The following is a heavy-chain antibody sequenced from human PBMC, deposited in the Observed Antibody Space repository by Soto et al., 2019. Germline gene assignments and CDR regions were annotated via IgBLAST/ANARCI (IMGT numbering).Heavy chain of an antibody. Sequence: QVQLVESGGGVVQPGRSLRLSCAASGFTFSSYGMHWVRQAPGKGLEWVAVIWYDGSNKYYADSVKGRFTISRDNSKNTLYLQMNSLRAEDTAVYYCARGYYDSSGYLVYWGQGTLVTVSS. CDR2: IWYDGSNK. V-gene: IGHV3-33*01. D-gene: IGHD3-22*01. CDR3: ARGYYDSSGYLVY. CDR1: GFTFSSYG. J-gene: IGHJ4*02.